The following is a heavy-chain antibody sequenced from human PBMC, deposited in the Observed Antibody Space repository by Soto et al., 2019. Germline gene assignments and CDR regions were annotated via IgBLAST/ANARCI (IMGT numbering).Heavy chain of an antibody. Sequence: GESLKISCKGSGYSFTSYWIGWVRQMPGKGLEWMGIIYPGDSDTGYSPSFQGQVTISADKSISTAYLQWSSLKASDTAMYYCARSGSGSYYTYYYGMDVWSQGTTVTVSS. J-gene: IGHJ6*02. V-gene: IGHV5-51*01. D-gene: IGHD3-10*01. CDR1: GYSFTSYW. CDR2: IYPGDSDT. CDR3: ARSGSGSYYTYYYGMDV.